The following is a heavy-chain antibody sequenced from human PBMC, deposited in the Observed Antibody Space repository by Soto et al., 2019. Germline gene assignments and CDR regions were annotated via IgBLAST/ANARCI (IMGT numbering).Heavy chain of an antibody. J-gene: IGHJ3*01. CDR1: GLTVSGKKY. V-gene: IGHV3-53*01. CDR3: ASWHEREHAYDV. CDR2: LYDVDGS. D-gene: IGHD1-1*01. Sequence: DVHVVESGGGLIQPGESLRLSCAAFGLTVSGKKYVAWVRQAPGKGLEWVSALYDVDGSFYADSVKGRFTTSSDSSKTTVYLQMNGLRPDDTAVYYCASWHEREHAYDVWGQGTTVTVSS.